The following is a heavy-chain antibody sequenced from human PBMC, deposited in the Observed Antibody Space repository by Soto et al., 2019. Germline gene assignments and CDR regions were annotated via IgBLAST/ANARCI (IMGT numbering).Heavy chain of an antibody. V-gene: IGHV3-33*01. CDR3: ARSPQDYDFWSGFDY. CDR2: IWYDGSNK. CDR1: GSTFSSYG. J-gene: IGHJ4*02. D-gene: IGHD3-3*01. Sequence: HPGGSLRLSCAASGSTFSSYGMHWVRQAPGKGLEWVAVIWYDGSNKCYADSVKGRFTISRDNSKNTLYLQMNSLRAEDTAVYYCARSPQDYDFWSGFDYWGQGTLVTVSS.